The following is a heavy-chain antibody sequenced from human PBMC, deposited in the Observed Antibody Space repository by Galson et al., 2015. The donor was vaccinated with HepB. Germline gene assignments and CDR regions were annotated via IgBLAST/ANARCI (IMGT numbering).Heavy chain of an antibody. V-gene: IGHV3-23*01. CDR2: INNNAERT. CDR3: ARENWDDARAVFDY. D-gene: IGHD7-27*01. CDR1: GFTFSKYG. J-gene: IGHJ4*02. Sequence: SLRLSCAASGFTFSKYGMTWVRQAPGRGLEWVTTINNNAERTYYADSVKGRFTISRDSSKSTLYLHMDSLRAEDTAVYYCARENWDDARAVFDYWGQGTLVTVSS.